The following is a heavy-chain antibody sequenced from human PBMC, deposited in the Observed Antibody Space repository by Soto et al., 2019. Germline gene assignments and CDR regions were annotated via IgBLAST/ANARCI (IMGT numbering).Heavy chain of an antibody. CDR3: AATTPGRGSSWYYYYGMDV. Sequence: PSETLSRTCTVSGGSVTSDEDYWTWIRQSPGKGLEWIGYISNSGSTGYNPSLKTRLSMSVDRSKNQFTLRLTSVTAADTAVYYCAATTPGRGSSWYYYYGMDVWGQGTTVTVSS. J-gene: IGHJ6*02. CDR2: ISNSGST. V-gene: IGHV4-30-4*01. D-gene: IGHD6-13*01. CDR1: GGSVTSDEDY.